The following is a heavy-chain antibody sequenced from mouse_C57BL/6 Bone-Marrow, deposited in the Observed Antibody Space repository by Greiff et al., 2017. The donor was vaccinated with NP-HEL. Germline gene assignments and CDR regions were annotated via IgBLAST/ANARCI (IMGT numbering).Heavy chain of an antibody. CDR1: GFTFSSYA. V-gene: IGHV5-4*01. Sequence: EVHLVESGGGLVKPGGSLKLSCAASGFTFSSYAMSWVRQTPEKRLEWVATISDGGSYTYYPDNVKGRFTISRDNAKNNLYLQMSHLKSEDTAMYYCAREGYYGSTYRYFDVWGTGTTVTVSS. D-gene: IGHD1-1*01. CDR3: AREGYYGSTYRYFDV. CDR2: ISDGGSYT. J-gene: IGHJ1*03.